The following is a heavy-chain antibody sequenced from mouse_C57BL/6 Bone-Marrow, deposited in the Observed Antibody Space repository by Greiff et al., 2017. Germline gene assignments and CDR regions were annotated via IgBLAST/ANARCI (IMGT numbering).Heavy chain of an antibody. D-gene: IGHD3-3*01. Sequence: EVHLVESGGDLVKPGGSLKLSCAASGFTFSSYGMSWVRQTPDQRLEWVATISSGGSNTYYTDSVKGRFTLSRDNAKNTLYLQMSMLKSEDTAMYYCARRGNGRDRYCDVWGTGTTTTV. CDR2: ISSGGSNT. V-gene: IGHV5-6*01. CDR1: GFTFSSYG. CDR3: ARRGNGRDRYCDV. J-gene: IGHJ1*03.